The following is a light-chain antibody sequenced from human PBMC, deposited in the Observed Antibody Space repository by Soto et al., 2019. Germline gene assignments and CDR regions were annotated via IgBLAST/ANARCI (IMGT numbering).Light chain of an antibody. CDR2: KAS. Sequence: LQMTQSPSTLSASVGDTVTITCRASQSINSGLAWYQQKPGRAPKLLIYKASSLESGVPSRFSGSGYGTEFTLTISSLLPEDFATYYCQQYNYLGTF. CDR1: QSINSG. CDR3: QQYNYLGT. J-gene: IGKJ1*01. V-gene: IGKV1-5*03.